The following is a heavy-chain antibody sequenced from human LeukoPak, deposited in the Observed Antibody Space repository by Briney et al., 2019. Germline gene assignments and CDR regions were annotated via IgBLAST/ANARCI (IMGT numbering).Heavy chain of an antibody. D-gene: IGHD1-26*01. V-gene: IGHV3-7*01. CDR3: ARDVDGSLDY. Sequence: GGSLRLSCAASGFTFSTYWMAWVRQAPGKGLEWVANIKGDESAKHQADSVKGRFTISRDNAQNSVYLQMSSLRGEDTAVYYCARDVDGSLDYWGQGTLVTVSS. CDR2: IKGDESAK. CDR1: GFTFSTYW. J-gene: IGHJ4*02.